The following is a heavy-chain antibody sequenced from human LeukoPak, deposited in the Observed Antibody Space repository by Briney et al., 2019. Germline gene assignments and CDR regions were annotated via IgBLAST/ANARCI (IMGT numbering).Heavy chain of an antibody. CDR3: ARNMRASYYYDSSGYYYHYYYGMDV. V-gene: IGHV3-7*01. Sequence: GGSLRLSCAASGFTFSSYWMSWVRQAPGKGLEWVANIKQDGSEKYYVDSAKGRFTISRDNAKNSLYLQMNSLRAEDTAVYYCARNMRASYYYDSSGYYYHYYYGMDVWGQGTTVTVSS. CDR2: IKQDGSEK. D-gene: IGHD3-22*01. J-gene: IGHJ6*02. CDR1: GFTFSSYW.